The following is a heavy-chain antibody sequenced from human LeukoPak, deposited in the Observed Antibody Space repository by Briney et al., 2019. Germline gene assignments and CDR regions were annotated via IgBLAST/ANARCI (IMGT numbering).Heavy chain of an antibody. Sequence: SETLSLTCTVSGGSISSHYWSWIRQPPGNGLEWIGYIYYSGSTNYNPSLKSRVTISEDTSKNQLSLKLSSVTAADTAVYYCARTSDFDWSPHYYMDVWGKGTTVTVSS. CDR2: IYYSGST. J-gene: IGHJ6*03. CDR1: GGSISSHY. D-gene: IGHD3-9*01. V-gene: IGHV4-59*11. CDR3: ARTSDFDWSPHYYMDV.